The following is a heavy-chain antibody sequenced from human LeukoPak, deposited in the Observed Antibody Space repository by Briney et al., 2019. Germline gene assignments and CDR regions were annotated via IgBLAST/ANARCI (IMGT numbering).Heavy chain of an antibody. Sequence: PGGSLRLSCVASGFTFNIYGMSWVRQAHGKGLEWVSSVGGGDDIHYADSVKSRFTHYRDDDKNTVCLQMNNLRVEDTAIYFCAKGATPRNRLWGHFGFWGQGTLVSVST. D-gene: IGHD2-21*01. CDR3: AKGATPRNRLWGHFGF. CDR1: GFTFNIYG. V-gene: IGHV3-23*01. CDR2: VGGGDDI. J-gene: IGHJ4*02.